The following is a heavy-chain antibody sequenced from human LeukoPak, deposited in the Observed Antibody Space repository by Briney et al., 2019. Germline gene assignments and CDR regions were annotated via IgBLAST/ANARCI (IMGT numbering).Heavy chain of an antibody. V-gene: IGHV3-23*01. J-gene: IGHJ4*01. Sequence: GGSLRLSCAASGFTFSTYAMHWVRQAPGKGLEWVSAISDTGNTYHADSVKGRFTISRDSSKNTLFLQMNRLRPEDAAVYYCAKAPVTTCRGAFCYPFDYWGLEPWSPSPQ. CDR1: GFTFSTYA. CDR3: AKAPVTTCRGAFCYPFDY. CDR2: ISDTGNT. D-gene: IGHD2-15*01.